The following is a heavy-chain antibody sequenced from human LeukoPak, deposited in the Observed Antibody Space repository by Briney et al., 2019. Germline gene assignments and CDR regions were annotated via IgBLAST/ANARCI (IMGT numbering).Heavy chain of an antibody. Sequence: HAGGSLRLSCAASGFTFSSYAMGWVRLAPGKGLEWVSLISGSGDNSYYADSVKGRFTISRDNSKNTLYLQMSSLRAEDTALYYCAKCLGDGTNYYFAHWGQGTLSPSPQ. V-gene: IGHV3-23*01. J-gene: IGHJ4*02. D-gene: IGHD4/OR15-4a*01. CDR1: GFTFSSYA. CDR3: AKCLGDGTNYYFAH. CDR2: ISGSGDNS.